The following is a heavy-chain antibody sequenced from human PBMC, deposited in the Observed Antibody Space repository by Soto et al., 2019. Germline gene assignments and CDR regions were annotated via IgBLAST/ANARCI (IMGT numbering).Heavy chain of an antibody. D-gene: IGHD2-2*02. CDR3: SVGYTTRIDRFDI. V-gene: IGHV5-51*01. Sequence: GESLKISCQGSGYTFSNHWIGWVRQMPGKGLEWMGIIYPDDSDARYSPSFQGLVTLSVDKSISTAYLQWRSLKASDSAMYYCSVGYTTRIDRFDISGKRTMVTV. J-gene: IGHJ3*02. CDR1: GYTFSNHW. CDR2: IYPDDSDA.